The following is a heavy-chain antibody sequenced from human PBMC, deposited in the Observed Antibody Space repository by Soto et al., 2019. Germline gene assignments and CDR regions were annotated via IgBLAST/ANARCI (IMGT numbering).Heavy chain of an antibody. CDR2: ISYEGSNK. V-gene: IGHV3-30-3*01. J-gene: IGHJ4*02. CDR3: ARVLGGMATVPFDY. Sequence: PGGSLRLSCAASGFTFSSYAMHWVRQAPGTGLEWVAVISYEGSNKYYADSVKGRLTISRDNSKNTLYLQMNSLRTEDTAVYYCARVLGGMATVPFDYWGQGALVTVSS. D-gene: IGHD4-4*01. CDR1: GFTFSSYA.